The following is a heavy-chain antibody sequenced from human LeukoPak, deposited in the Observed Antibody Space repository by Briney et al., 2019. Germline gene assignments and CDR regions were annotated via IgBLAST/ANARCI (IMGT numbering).Heavy chain of an antibody. CDR1: GFTFSSSA. CDR2: ISNNGGYT. Sequence: GGSLRLSCAASGFTFSSSAMSWVRQAPGKGLEWVSAISNNGGYTYYADSVKGRFTISRDNSKNTLYLQMNSLRAEDTAVYYCAKDNYYDFWSGYYRWPYYFDYWGQGTLVTVSS. J-gene: IGHJ4*02. CDR3: AKDNYYDFWSGYYRWPYYFDY. D-gene: IGHD3-3*01. V-gene: IGHV3-23*01.